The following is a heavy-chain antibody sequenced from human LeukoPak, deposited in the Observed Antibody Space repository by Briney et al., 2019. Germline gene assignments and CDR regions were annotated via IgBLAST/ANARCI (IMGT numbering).Heavy chain of an antibody. V-gene: IGHV4-34*01. CDR3: ARAWGYSYGYDY. J-gene: IGHJ4*02. CDR2: INHSGST. CDR1: GGSFSGYY. Sequence: ETSETLSLTCAVYGGSFSGYYWSWIRQPPGKGLEWIGEINHSGSTNYNPSLKSRVTISVDTSKNQFSLKLSSVIAADTAVYYCARAWGYSYGYDYWGQGTLVTVSS. D-gene: IGHD5-18*01.